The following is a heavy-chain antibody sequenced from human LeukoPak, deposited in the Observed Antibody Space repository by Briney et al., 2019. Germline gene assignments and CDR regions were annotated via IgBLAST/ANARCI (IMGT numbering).Heavy chain of an antibody. V-gene: IGHV1-69*13. CDR1: GGTFSTDA. D-gene: IGHD4-23*01. CDR2: IIPIFGAA. Sequence: SVKVSCKASGGTFSTDAISWVRQAPGQGLEWTGGIIPIFGAANYAQKFQGRVTITADESTSTAYMELSSLRSEDTAVYYCARSATTVVTPISAFDIWGQGTMVTVSS. CDR3: ARSATTVVTPISAFDI. J-gene: IGHJ3*02.